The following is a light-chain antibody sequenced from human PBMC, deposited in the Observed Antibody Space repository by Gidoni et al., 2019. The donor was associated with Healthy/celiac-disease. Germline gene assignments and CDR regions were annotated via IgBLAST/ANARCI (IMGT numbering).Light chain of an antibody. J-gene: IGLJ3*02. Sequence: QSVLTQQPSVSGAPGQRVTISCTGSSSHIGAGYDVPWYQQLPGTAPKLLLHGNSHRPSGVPHRFSGSKSGTSPSLAITGLQAEDEADYYCQSYDSSLSGWVFGGGTKLTVL. V-gene: IGLV1-40*01. CDR2: GNS. CDR3: QSYDSSLSGWV. CDR1: SSHIGAGYD.